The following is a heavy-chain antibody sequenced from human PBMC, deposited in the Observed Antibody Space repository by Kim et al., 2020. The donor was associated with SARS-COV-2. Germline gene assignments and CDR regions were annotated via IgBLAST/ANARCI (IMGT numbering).Heavy chain of an antibody. V-gene: IGHV4-39*01. CDR2: SP. J-gene: IGHJ4*02. D-gene: IGHD4-17*01. CDR3: ARRGDGDYPL. Sequence: SPYTNPSLTSRVPISVDTSKNQFSLKLSSVPAADTAVYYCARRGDGDYPLWGQGTLVTVSS.